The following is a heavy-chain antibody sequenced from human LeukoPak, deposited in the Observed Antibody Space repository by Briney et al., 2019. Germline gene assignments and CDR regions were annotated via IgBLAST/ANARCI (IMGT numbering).Heavy chain of an antibody. J-gene: IGHJ4*02. CDR2: IYYSGST. D-gene: IGHD3-16*02. CDR3: ARHSLHPYDYVWGSYRPYYFDY. V-gene: IGHV4-61*08. Sequence: SETLSLTCAVSGGSISSGGYYWSWIRQPPGKGLEWIGYIYYSGSTNYNPSLKSRVTISVDTSKNQFSLKLSSVTAADTAVYYCARHSLHPYDYVWGSYRPYYFDYWGQGTLVTVSS. CDR1: GGSISSGGYY.